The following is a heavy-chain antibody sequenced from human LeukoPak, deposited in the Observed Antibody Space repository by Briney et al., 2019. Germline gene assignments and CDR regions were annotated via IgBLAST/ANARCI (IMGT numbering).Heavy chain of an antibody. V-gene: IGHV4-4*07. CDR1: GVSISSYY. D-gene: IGHD6-19*01. Sequence: LETLSLTCTVSGVSISSYYWSWIRQPAGKGLEWIGRIYTSGSTNYNPSLKSRVTISVDKSKNQVSLKLRSVTAADTAVYYCALRRAVAGTSPFDYWGQGTLVTVSS. J-gene: IGHJ4*02. CDR3: ALRRAVAGTSPFDY. CDR2: IYTSGST.